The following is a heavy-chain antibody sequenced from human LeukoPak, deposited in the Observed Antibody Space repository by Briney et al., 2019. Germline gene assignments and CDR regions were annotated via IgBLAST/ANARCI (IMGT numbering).Heavy chain of an antibody. CDR2: VKKDGSEK. D-gene: IGHD3-10*01. CDR3: ARSPSGNYRDYYMDV. Sequence: GGSLRLSCAASGFAFSSYWMSWVRQAPGKGLEWVANVKKDGSEKYYVVSVKGRFTISRDSAQNSLYLQMNSLRAEDSAVYYCARSPSGNYRDYYMDVWGKGTTVTVSS. V-gene: IGHV3-7*01. J-gene: IGHJ6*03. CDR1: GFAFSSYW.